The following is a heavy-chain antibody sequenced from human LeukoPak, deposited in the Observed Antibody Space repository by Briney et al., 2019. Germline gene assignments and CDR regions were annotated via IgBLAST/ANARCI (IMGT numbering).Heavy chain of an antibody. D-gene: IGHD5-24*01. Sequence: GGSLRLSCAASGFTFNNYWMHWVRQAPGKGLMWVSCISADGSNIKYADSVKGRFTISRDNSENTLYLQMKSLRAEDTAVYYCARGDGYNFFDYWGQGTLVTVSP. CDR3: ARGDGYNFFDY. CDR1: GFTFNNYW. V-gene: IGHV3-74*03. J-gene: IGHJ4*02. CDR2: ISADGSNI.